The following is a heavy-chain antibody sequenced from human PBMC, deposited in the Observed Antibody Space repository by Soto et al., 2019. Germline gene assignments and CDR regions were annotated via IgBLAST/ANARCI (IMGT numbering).Heavy chain of an antibody. V-gene: IGHV3-30-3*01. CDR1: GFTFSFYS. Sequence: GGSLRLSGAASGFTFSFYSIHWVRHAPCKGLEWVAVISYDGIETYYADSVKGLFTISRDNSKDTLFMQMISLRPEDTAIYYCAGSAEAAAKNVYNFDYWGQRILITFSS. CDR2: ISYDGIET. CDR3: AGSAEAAAKNVYNFDY. D-gene: IGHD6-13*01. J-gene: IGHJ4*02.